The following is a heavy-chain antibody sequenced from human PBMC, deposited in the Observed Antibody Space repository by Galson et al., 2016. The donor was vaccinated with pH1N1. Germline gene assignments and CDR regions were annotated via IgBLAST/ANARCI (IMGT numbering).Heavy chain of an antibody. Sequence: QSGAEVKKPGESLKISCKGSGYSFTTSWIGWVRQMPGKGLEWMGIIYAGDSDTRYSPSFQGQVTISVDKSINTAYLQWSSLEASDTAMYYCAISHGSETAPVWVDYWGQGSLVTVSS. D-gene: IGHD3-16*01. CDR1: GYSFTTSW. CDR2: IYAGDSDT. V-gene: IGHV5-51*01. J-gene: IGHJ4*02. CDR3: AISHGSETAPVWVDY.